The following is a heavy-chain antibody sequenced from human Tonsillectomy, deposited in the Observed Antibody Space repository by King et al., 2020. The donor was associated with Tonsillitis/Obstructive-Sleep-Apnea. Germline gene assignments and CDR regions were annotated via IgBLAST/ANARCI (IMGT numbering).Heavy chain of an antibody. V-gene: IGHV3-23*04. CDR1: GFTFSSYA. Sequence: VQLVESGGGLVQPGGSLRLSCAASGFTFSSYAMSWVRQAPGKGLEWVSAISGSGGSTYYADSGKGRFTISRDNSKNTLYLQMNSLRAEDTAVYYCAKDRRRITIFGVVRSFYMDVWGKGTTVTVSS. J-gene: IGHJ6*03. CDR2: ISGSGGST. D-gene: IGHD3-3*01. CDR3: AKDRRRITIFGVVRSFYMDV.